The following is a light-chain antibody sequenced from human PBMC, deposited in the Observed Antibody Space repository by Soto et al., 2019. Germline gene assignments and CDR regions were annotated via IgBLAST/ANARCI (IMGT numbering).Light chain of an antibody. CDR3: QQIDSYPRT. CDR1: QGISS. J-gene: IGKJ1*01. Sequence: IQLTQSPSSLSASVGDRVTITCRAGQGISSLAWYQQKPGKAPNLLISAASTLQTGVPSRFSGSGSGTDFALAISSLQPEDFATYYCQQIDSYPRTFGQGTKVEIK. CDR2: AAS. V-gene: IGKV1-9*01.